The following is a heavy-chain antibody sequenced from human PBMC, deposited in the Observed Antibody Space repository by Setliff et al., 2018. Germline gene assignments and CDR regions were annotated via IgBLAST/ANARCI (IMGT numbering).Heavy chain of an antibody. CDR3: ARDSREYYFDY. CDR2: VDWDDDK. J-gene: IGHJ4*02. CDR1: GGSISSYY. V-gene: IGHV2-70*16. D-gene: IGHD3-22*01. Sequence: TLSLTCTVSGGSISSYYWSWIRQPPGKGLGWIARVDWDDDKFYSTSLATRLTISKDTFKNQVILTMTNMDPADTATYFCARDSREYYFDYWGQGILVTVSS.